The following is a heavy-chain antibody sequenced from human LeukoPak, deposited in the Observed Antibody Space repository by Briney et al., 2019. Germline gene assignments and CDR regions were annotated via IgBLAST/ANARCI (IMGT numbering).Heavy chain of an antibody. D-gene: IGHD3-3*01. J-gene: IGHJ6*02. Sequence: GGSLRLSFAASGIIITSYWMSWVRQTPGKGLEWVANIKQDGSEKNYVDSVKGRFTIFRDNARNSLYLQMNSLRAEDTAVYYCARSGYDYYYGMDVWGQGTTVTVSS. CDR1: GIIITSYW. CDR3: ARSGYDYYYGMDV. V-gene: IGHV3-7*01. CDR2: IKQDGSEK.